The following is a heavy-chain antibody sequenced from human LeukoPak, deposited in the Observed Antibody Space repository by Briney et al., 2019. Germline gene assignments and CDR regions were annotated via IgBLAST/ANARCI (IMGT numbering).Heavy chain of an antibody. J-gene: IGHJ4*02. D-gene: IGHD2-15*01. CDR2: IYYSGST. Sequence: SETLSLTCTVSGGSISSYYWSWIRQPPGKGLEWIGYIYYSGSTYYNPSLKSRVTISVDTSKNQFSLKLSSVTAADTAVYYCAQNSGGSFVWGQGTLVTVSS. CDR3: AQNSGGSFV. V-gene: IGHV4-59*06. CDR1: GGSISSYY.